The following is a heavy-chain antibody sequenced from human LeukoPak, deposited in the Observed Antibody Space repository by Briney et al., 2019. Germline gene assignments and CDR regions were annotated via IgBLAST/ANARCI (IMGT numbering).Heavy chain of an antibody. V-gene: IGHV4-59*08. Sequence: SETLSLTCTVSGVSISSYYWSWIRQPQGKGLEWIGYIYYSGNTNYNPSLKSRVTISIDTSKNQFSLKLNSVTAADTAVYYCARVGSGNFDYWGQGTPVTVSS. CDR2: IYYSGNT. CDR1: GVSISSYY. D-gene: IGHD1-26*01. CDR3: ARVGSGNFDY. J-gene: IGHJ4*02.